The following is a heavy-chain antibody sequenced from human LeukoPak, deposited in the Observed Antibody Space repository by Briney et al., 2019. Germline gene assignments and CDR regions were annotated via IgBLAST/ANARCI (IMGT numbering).Heavy chain of an antibody. CDR2: IYDSGTT. Sequence: ASQTLSLTCTVSGGSISSGDYYWSWIRQPPGKGLEWIGYIYDSGTTSYNPSLESRVTISVDTSENQFSLNLSSVTAADTAVYYCARGIYYFDYWGQGTLVTVSS. D-gene: IGHD5-18*01. V-gene: IGHV4-30-4*01. CDR3: ARGIYYFDY. CDR1: GGSISSGDYY. J-gene: IGHJ4*02.